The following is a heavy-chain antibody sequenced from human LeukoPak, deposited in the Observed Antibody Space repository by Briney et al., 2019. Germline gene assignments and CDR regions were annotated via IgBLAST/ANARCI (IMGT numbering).Heavy chain of an antibody. CDR2: VYYSGST. V-gene: IGHV4-59*01. CDR1: GGSISSYY. Sequence: PSETLSLTCTVSGGSISSYYWQWIRQPPGNRLEWIGYVYYSGSTDYNPSLTSRVTISVDTSKNQFSLKLTSVTAADTAVYYCARGEPRIARPGAPPFDLWGRGTLVTVSS. D-gene: IGHD6-13*01. J-gene: IGHJ2*01. CDR3: ARGEPRIARPGAPPFDL.